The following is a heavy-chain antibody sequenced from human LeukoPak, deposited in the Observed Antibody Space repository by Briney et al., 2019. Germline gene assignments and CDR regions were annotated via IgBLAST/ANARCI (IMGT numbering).Heavy chain of an antibody. D-gene: IGHD1-1*01. CDR1: GFIFSNYA. Sequence: GSLRLSCAASGFIFSNYAMTWVRQAPGKGLEWVSTVTGGATDTYYADSVKGRFTISRDNSRNTLYLQMNSLRVEDTAVYYCASRGTTGSWGQGTLVTVSS. V-gene: IGHV3-23*01. CDR2: VTGGATDT. J-gene: IGHJ5*02. CDR3: ASRGTTGS.